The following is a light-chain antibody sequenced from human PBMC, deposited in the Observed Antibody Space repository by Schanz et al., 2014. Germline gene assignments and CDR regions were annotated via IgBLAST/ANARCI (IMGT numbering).Light chain of an antibody. Sequence: QSALTQPASVSGSPGQSITISCTGTSSDVGSYNYVSWYQQHPGKAPKVMIFDVSNRPSGVSNRFSGSKSGNTASLTISGLQAEDEADYYCCSYTSSSTLVFGGGTKLTVL. CDR2: DVS. J-gene: IGLJ3*02. V-gene: IGLV2-14*01. CDR3: CSYTSSSTLV. CDR1: SSDVGSYNY.